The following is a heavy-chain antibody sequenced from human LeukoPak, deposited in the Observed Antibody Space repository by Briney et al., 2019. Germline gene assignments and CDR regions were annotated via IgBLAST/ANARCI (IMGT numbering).Heavy chain of an antibody. Sequence: PGRSLRLSCAASGFTFDDYAMHWVRQAPGKGLEWVSGISWNSGSIGYADSVKGRFTISRDNAKNSLYLQMNSLRAEDAALYYCAKGQWLGDFDYWGQGTLVTVSS. CDR2: ISWNSGSI. CDR3: AKGQWLGDFDY. D-gene: IGHD6-19*01. V-gene: IGHV3-9*01. CDR1: GFTFDDYA. J-gene: IGHJ4*02.